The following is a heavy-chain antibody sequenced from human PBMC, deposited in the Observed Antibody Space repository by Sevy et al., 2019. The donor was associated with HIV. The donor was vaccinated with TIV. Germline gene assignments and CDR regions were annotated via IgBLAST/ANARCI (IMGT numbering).Heavy chain of an antibody. J-gene: IGHJ4*02. CDR1: GFTFSSYA. D-gene: IGHD6-13*01. Sequence: GGSLRLSCAASGFTFSSYAMSWVRQAPGKGLEWVSAISGSGGRTYYGDSVKGRFTISRDNSKNTQYLQMNSLRAEDTAVYYCAKDLVGLSSRMSSLVDYWGQGTLVTVSS. CDR2: ISGSGGRT. V-gene: IGHV3-23*01. CDR3: AKDLVGLSSRMSSLVDY.